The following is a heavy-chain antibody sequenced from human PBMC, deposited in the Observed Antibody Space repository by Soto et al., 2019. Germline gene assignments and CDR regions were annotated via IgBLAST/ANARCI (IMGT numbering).Heavy chain of an antibody. CDR2: MNPNSGNT. CDR3: ARGRDVVVVAATMSVPNAFDI. Sequence: ASVKVSCKASGYTFTSYDINWVRQATGQGLEWMGWMNPNSGNTGYAQKFQGRVTMTRNTSISTAYMELSSLRSEDTAVYYCARGRDVVVVAATMSVPNAFDIWGQGTMVTVSS. D-gene: IGHD2-15*01. CDR1: GYTFTSYD. J-gene: IGHJ3*02. V-gene: IGHV1-8*01.